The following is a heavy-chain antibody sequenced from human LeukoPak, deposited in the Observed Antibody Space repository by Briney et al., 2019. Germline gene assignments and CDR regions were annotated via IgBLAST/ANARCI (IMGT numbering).Heavy chain of an antibody. V-gene: IGHV5-51*01. CDR1: GYTFTSYD. J-gene: IGHJ6*03. CDR2: IYPGDSDT. D-gene: IGHD6-13*01. Sequence: KVSCKASGYTFTSYDINWVRQATGQGLEWMGIIYPGDSDTRYSPSFQGQVTISADKSISTAYLQWSSLKASDTAMYYCARRSADYYYYYMDVWGKGTTVTVSS. CDR3: ARRSADYYYYYMDV.